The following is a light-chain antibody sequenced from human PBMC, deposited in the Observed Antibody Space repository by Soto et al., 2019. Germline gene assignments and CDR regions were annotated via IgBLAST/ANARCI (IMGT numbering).Light chain of an antibody. J-gene: IGKJ2*01. CDR1: QSVSSSY. CDR3: QQYDNSLYT. Sequence: EIVLTQSPGTLSLSPGERATLSCRASQSVSSSYLAWYQQKPGQPPRLLLYAASSRATGIPDRFSGSVSGTDFTLTISRLEPEDFAVDYCQQYDNSLYTFGQGTKLEIK. V-gene: IGKV3-20*01. CDR2: AAS.